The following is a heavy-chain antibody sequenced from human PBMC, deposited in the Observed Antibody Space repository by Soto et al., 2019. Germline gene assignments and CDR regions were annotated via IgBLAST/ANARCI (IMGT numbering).Heavy chain of an antibody. V-gene: IGHV4-59*08. CDR1: GGSISSYY. D-gene: IGHD4-17*01. Sequence: QVQLQESGPGLVKPSETLSLTCTVSGGSISSYYWSWIRQPPGKGLEWIGYIYYSGSTNYNPSLTRRVTISLDTSKNQFSLKLSSVTAADTAVYYCARPGYGDYWYFDLWGRGTLVTVSS. CDR3: ARPGYGDYWYFDL. J-gene: IGHJ2*01. CDR2: IYYSGST.